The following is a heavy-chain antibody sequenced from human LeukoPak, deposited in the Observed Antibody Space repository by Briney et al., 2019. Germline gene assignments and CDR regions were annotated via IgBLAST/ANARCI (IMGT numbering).Heavy chain of an antibody. D-gene: IGHD3-22*01. CDR2: ISYDGSNK. V-gene: IGHV3-30-3*01. J-gene: IGHJ4*02. CDR1: GFTFSSYA. CDR3: AKDAPSTSGYYDY. Sequence: GGSLRLSCAASGFTFSSYAMHWVRQAPGKGLEWVAVISYDGSNKYYADSVKGRFTISRDNSKNTLYLQMNSLRAEDTAIYYCAKDAPSTSGYYDYWGQGTLVTVSS.